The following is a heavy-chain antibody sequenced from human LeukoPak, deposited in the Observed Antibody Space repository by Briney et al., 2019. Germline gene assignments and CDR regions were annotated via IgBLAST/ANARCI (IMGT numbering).Heavy chain of an antibody. CDR2: IYQSETA. J-gene: IGHJ4*02. V-gene: IGHV4-38-2*02. CDR3: ARVSHSLIVVV. CDR1: GYSISSGYF. D-gene: IGHD3-22*01. Sequence: SETLSLTCTVSGYSISSGYFWGWMRQPPGKGLEWIGSIYQSETAHYNPSLKSRVTISVDTSTNQFSLKLSSVTAADTALYYCARVSHSLIVVVWGQGTLVTVSS.